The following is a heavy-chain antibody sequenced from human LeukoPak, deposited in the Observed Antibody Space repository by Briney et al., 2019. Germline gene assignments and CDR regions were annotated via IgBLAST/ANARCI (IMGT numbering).Heavy chain of an antibody. Sequence: GGSLRLSCAASGFTFSSYAMHWVRQAPGKGLEWVAVISYDGSNKYYADSVKGRFTISRDNSKNTLYLQMNNLRAEDTAVYYCAVDYGGTPFDYWGQGTLVTVSS. V-gene: IGHV3-30-3*01. CDR3: AVDYGGTPFDY. CDR1: GFTFSSYA. D-gene: IGHD4-23*01. J-gene: IGHJ4*02. CDR2: ISYDGSNK.